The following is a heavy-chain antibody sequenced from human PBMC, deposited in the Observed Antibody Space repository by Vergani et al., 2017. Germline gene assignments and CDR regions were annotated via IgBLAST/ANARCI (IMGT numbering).Heavy chain of an antibody. J-gene: IGHJ4*02. CDR1: GFTFSDYY. Sequence: QVQLVKSGGGLVKPGGSLRLSCAASGFTFSDYYMSWIRQAPGKGLEWVSYISSSSSYTNYADSVKGRFTISRDNAKNSLYLQMNSLRAEDTAVYYCARGGRYGRTNDYWGQGTLVTVSS. V-gene: IGHV3-11*06. CDR2: ISSSSSYT. CDR3: ARGGRYGRTNDY. D-gene: IGHD3-16*01.